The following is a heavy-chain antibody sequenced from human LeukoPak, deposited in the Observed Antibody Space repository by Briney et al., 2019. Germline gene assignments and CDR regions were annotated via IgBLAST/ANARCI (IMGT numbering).Heavy chain of an antibody. V-gene: IGHV4-39*07. D-gene: IGHD3-22*01. CDR1: GGSISSRGYY. J-gene: IGHJ3*01. CDR3: ARDEYDSGGYWYGDAFDL. Sequence: SETLSLTCTLSGGSISSRGYYWGWIRQPPGRGLEWIGTIYYSGSTYYNPSLKSRVTISVDTSNNQFSLKLTSVTAADTAVYYCARDEYDSGGYWYGDAFDLWGQGTMVTVSS. CDR2: IYYSGST.